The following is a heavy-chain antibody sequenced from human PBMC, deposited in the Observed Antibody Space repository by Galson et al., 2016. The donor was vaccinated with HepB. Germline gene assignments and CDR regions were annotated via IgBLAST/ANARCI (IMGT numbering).Heavy chain of an antibody. CDR3: ARAEQLLALEDNYYGMDV. CDR2: MSYDGSNK. J-gene: IGHJ6*02. CDR1: GFTFSNYA. Sequence: SLRLSCAASGFTFSNYAMHWVRQAPGKGLEWVAVMSYDGSNKYYADSVKGRVTISRDNSKNTLYLQMNSLRAEDTAVFYCARAEQLLALEDNYYGMDVWGQGTTVTVSS. V-gene: IGHV3-30-3*01. D-gene: IGHD6-13*01.